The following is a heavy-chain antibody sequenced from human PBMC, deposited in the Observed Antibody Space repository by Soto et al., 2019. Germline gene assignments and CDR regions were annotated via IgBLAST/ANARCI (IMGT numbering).Heavy chain of an antibody. J-gene: IGHJ5*02. D-gene: IGHD3-22*01. Sequence: SVKVSCKASGGTFSSYAISWVRQAPGQGLEWMGGIIPIFGTANYAQKFQGRVTITADESTSTAYMELSSLRSEDTAVYYCARDRLYYDSSGYRLNWFDPWGQGTLVTVSS. CDR3: ARDRLYYDSSGYRLNWFDP. CDR2: IIPIFGTA. CDR1: GGTFSSYA. V-gene: IGHV1-69*13.